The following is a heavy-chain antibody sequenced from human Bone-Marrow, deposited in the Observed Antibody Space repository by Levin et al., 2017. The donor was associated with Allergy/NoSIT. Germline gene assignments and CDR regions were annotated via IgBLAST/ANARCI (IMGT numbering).Heavy chain of an antibody. Sequence: AGGSLRLSCAASGFTFSSYGMHWVRQAPGKGLEWVAAIIYDGSNKHYADSVKGRFTISRDNSKNTLYLQMSSLRPEDTAVYYCAKDPYSGTYLFDSWGLGTLVTVSS. V-gene: IGHV3-30*18. CDR2: IIYDGSNK. CDR3: AKDPYSGTYLFDS. J-gene: IGHJ4*02. D-gene: IGHD1-26*01. CDR1: GFTFSSYG.